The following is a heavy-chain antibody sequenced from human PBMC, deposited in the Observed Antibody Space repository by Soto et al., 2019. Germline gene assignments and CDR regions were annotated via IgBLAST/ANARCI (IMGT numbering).Heavy chain of an antibody. CDR2: IWYDGSNK. V-gene: IGHV3-33*01. CDR3: ARLYYYDSSGYYYYGMDV. J-gene: IGHJ6*02. D-gene: IGHD3-22*01. CDR1: GFTFSSYG. Sequence: QVQLVESGGGVVQPGRSLRLSCAASGFTFSSYGMHWVRQAPGKGLEWVAVIWYDGSNKYYADSVKGRFTISRDNSKNTLYLQMNSLRAEDTAVYYCARLYYYDSSGYYYYGMDVWGQGTTVTVSS.